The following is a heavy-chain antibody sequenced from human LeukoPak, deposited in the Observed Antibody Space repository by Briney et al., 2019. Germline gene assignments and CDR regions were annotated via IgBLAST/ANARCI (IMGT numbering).Heavy chain of an antibody. Sequence: ASVKVSCKASGYTFTDLYIHWVRQAPGLGHEWMGFIRSNTGGTSYAQKFQGRVTMTRDTSISTAYMELSGLTSDDTAVYFCARHNYDFDFDYWGQGTLVTVSS. J-gene: IGHJ4*02. CDR3: ARHNYDFDFDY. CDR1: GYTFTDLY. D-gene: IGHD4-11*01. V-gene: IGHV1-2*02. CDR2: IRSNTGGT.